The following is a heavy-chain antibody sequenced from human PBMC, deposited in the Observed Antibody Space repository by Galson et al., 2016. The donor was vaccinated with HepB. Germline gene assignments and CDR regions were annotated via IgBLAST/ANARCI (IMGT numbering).Heavy chain of an antibody. D-gene: IGHD2-8*02. CDR2: AGGSGTWI. CDR3: AKDGGHCSGGVCYYRNQ. J-gene: IGHJ4*02. CDR1: GFNFNTYS. V-gene: IGHV3-23*01. Sequence: SLRLSCANSGFNFNTYSMTWVRQAPGKGLEWVSTAGGSGTWIYYADSVKGRFTTSRDNPKSTLYLQLNNLRAEDTAVYYCAKDGGHCSGGVCYYRNQWGQGTLVIVSS.